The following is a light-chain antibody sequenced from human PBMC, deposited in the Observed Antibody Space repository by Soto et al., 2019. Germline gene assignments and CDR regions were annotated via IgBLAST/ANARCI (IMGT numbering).Light chain of an antibody. Sequence: QSGLTEPASLSGSPGPSITISCTGTRSYVGSYNSIAWYQQHPGKAPRVVIFEVTKRPSGISDRFSGSKSGYTASLRISGLQAEDEADYFCLSYAGNSIWLFGGGTKVTVL. J-gene: IGLJ2*01. V-gene: IGLV2-23*02. CDR1: RSYVGSYNS. CDR3: LSYAGNSIWL. CDR2: EVT.